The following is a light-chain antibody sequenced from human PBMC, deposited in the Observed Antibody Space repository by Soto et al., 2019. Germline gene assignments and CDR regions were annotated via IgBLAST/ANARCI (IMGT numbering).Light chain of an antibody. Sequence: DSQLTQSPSFLSASVGDRVTITCRASQGISSYLAWYQQKPGKAPKLLIYAASTLQSGVPSRFSGSGSGTEFTLTISSLQPEDFATYYCQQYNSYWTFGQGTKVDIK. CDR3: QQYNSYWT. CDR2: AAS. V-gene: IGKV1-9*01. J-gene: IGKJ1*01. CDR1: QGISSY.